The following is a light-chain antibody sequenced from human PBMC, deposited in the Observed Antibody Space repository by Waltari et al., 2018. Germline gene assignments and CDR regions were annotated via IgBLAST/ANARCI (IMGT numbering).Light chain of an antibody. CDR1: QSIGSY. V-gene: IGKV3-11*01. CDR2: DAS. Sequence: EIVLTQSPATLSLSPGERATLSCRASQSIGSYLAWYQQKPGQTPRLLIYDASNRATGIAARFSGSGSGTDFTLTISSLEPKDFAVYYCQQRSNWPLTFGGGTKVEIK. CDR3: QQRSNWPLT. J-gene: IGKJ4*01.